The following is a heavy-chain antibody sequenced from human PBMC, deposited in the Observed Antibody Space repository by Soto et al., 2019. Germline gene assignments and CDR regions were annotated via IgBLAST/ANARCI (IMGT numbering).Heavy chain of an antibody. Sequence: QVQRVQSGAEVKKPGSSVKVSCKASGGTFSSYTISWVRQAPGQGLEWMGRIIPILGIANYAQKFQGRVTITADKSTSTAYMELSSLRSEDTAVYYCAALWFGELFDAFDIWGQGTMVTVSS. J-gene: IGHJ3*02. CDR2: IIPILGIA. V-gene: IGHV1-69*02. CDR1: GGTFSSYT. CDR3: AALWFGELFDAFDI. D-gene: IGHD3-10*01.